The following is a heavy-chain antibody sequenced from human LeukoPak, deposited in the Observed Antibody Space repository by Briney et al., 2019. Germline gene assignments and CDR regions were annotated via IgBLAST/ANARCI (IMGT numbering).Heavy chain of an antibody. Sequence: ASVTVSCKVSGYTLTELSMHWVRQAPGKGLEWMGGFDPEDGETIYAQKFQGRVTMTEDTSTDTAYMELSSLRSEDTAVYYCATGHPYYYDSSGHDRFRFDPWGQGTLVTVSS. D-gene: IGHD3-22*01. J-gene: IGHJ5*02. CDR3: ATGHPYYYDSSGHDRFRFDP. CDR2: FDPEDGET. CDR1: GYTLTELS. V-gene: IGHV1-24*01.